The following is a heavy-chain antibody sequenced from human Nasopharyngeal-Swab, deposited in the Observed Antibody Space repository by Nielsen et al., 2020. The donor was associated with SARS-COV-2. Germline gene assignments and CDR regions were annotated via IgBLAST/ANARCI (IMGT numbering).Heavy chain of an antibody. Sequence: ETLSLTCVASGFTFRDYWMSWVRQAPAKGLEWVASIKQDGSEQHYVDSVKGRFTISRDNAKISLFLQMDSLRTEDTAFYYCARVGGSTSPMGSWGQGTLVTVSS. CDR2: IKQDGSEQ. CDR3: ARVGGSTSPMGS. D-gene: IGHD3-10*01. J-gene: IGHJ4*02. CDR1: GFTFRDYW. V-gene: IGHV3-7*01.